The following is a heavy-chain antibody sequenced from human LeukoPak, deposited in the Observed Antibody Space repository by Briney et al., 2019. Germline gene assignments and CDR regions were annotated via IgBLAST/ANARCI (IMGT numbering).Heavy chain of an antibody. D-gene: IGHD6-13*01. CDR2: IGSSGLT. CDR1: GFTFSVYA. V-gene: IGHV3-23*01. J-gene: IGHJ4*02. CDR3: AKVLFGIWAAAANDY. Sequence: GGSLRLSCAASGFTFSVYAMNWVRQAPGKGLEWVSTIGSSGLTYYADSVKGRFTISRDNSKNTLYLQMNSLRAEGTAVYYCAKVLFGIWAAAANDYWGQGTLVTVSS.